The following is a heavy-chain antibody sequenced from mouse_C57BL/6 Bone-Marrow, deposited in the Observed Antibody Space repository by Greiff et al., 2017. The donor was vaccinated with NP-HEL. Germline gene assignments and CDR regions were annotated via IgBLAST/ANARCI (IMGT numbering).Heavy chain of an antibody. D-gene: IGHD1-1*01. J-gene: IGHJ2*01. CDR3: ASVNYYGSSY. V-gene: IGHV5-6*01. CDR1: GFTFSSYG. CDR2: ISSGGSYT. Sequence: EVHLVESGGDLVKPGGSLKLSCAASGFTFSSYGMSWVRQTPDKRLEWVATISSGGSYTYYPDSVKGRFTISRDNAKNTLYLQMSSLKSEDTAMYYCASVNYYGSSYWGQGTTLTVSS.